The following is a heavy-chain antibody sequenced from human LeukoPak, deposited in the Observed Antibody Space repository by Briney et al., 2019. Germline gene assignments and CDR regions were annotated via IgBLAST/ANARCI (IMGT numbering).Heavy chain of an antibody. D-gene: IGHD3-22*01. CDR2: IWYDGRNK. CDR1: GFTFGSHG. CDR3: ARDYFDSSGYYGPFDY. J-gene: IGHJ4*02. Sequence: SGGSLRLSCAASGFTFGSHGMHWVRQAPGKGLEWVAVIWYDGRNKYYADSVKGRFTISRDNSENTLYLQMNSLRVEDTAVYYCARDYFDSSGYYGPFDYWGQGTLVTVSS. V-gene: IGHV3-33*01.